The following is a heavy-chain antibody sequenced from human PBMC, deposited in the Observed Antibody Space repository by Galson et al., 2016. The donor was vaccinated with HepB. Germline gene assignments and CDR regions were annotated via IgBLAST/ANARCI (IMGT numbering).Heavy chain of an antibody. CDR2: IIPIFSTT. Sequence: SVKVSCKASGGTFNDYAITWVRQAPGQGLEWMGGIIPIFSTTNYAQKFQGRVTITADESTSTVYMELSSLRSEDTAVYYCVTEINRLGVWAIPGGGNYFDSWGQGTLVTVSS. D-gene: IGHD2-8*01. CDR1: GGTFNDYA. CDR3: VTEINRLGVWAIPGGGNYFDS. V-gene: IGHV1-69*13. J-gene: IGHJ4*02.